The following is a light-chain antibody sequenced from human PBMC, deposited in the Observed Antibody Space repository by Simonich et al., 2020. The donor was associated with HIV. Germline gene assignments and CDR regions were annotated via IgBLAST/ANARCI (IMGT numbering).Light chain of an antibody. Sequence: DIVMTQSPDSLAVSLGERATINCKSSQSVLYSPNNKNYLAWYQQKSGQPPKLLIYWASTRESGVPDRFSGSGSGTDFTLTISSLQAEDVAVYYCQQYYSTLYTFGQGTKLEIK. CDR1: QSVLYSPNNKNY. CDR3: QQYYSTLYT. V-gene: IGKV4-1*01. CDR2: WAS. J-gene: IGKJ2*01.